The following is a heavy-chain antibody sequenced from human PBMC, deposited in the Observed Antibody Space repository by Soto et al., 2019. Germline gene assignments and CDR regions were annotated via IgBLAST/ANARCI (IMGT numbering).Heavy chain of an antibody. CDR1: GGTFSSYA. J-gene: IGHJ6*02. CDR2: IIPIFGTA. Sequence: SVKVSCKAAGGTFSSYAISWVREAPVQGLEWMGGIIPIFGTANYAQKFQGRVMITADESTSTAYMELSRLRSEDTAVYYCARGGSGEWSDHYYGMDVWGQGTTVTVSS. D-gene: IGHD3-3*01. CDR3: ARGGSGEWSDHYYGMDV. V-gene: IGHV1-69*13.